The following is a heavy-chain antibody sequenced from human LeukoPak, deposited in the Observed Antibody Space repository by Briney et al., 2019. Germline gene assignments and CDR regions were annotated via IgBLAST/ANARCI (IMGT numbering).Heavy chain of an antibody. CDR3: ARGPRCLGYCSSTSPNGAFDI. V-gene: IGHV4-59*01. CDR1: GGSISSYY. D-gene: IGHD2-2*01. CDR2: IYYSGST. J-gene: IGHJ3*02. Sequence: SETLFLTCTVSGGSISSYYWSWIRQPPGKGLEWIGYIYYSGSTNYNPSLKSRVTMSIDTSKSQFSLKLSSVTAADTAVYYCARGPRCLGYCSSTSPNGAFDIWGQGTMVTVSS.